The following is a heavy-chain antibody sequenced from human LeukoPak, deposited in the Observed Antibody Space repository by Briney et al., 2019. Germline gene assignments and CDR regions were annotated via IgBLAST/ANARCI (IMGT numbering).Heavy chain of an antibody. CDR2: ISGSGGST. CDR1: GFTFSSYA. J-gene: IGHJ1*01. D-gene: IGHD4-23*01. V-gene: IGHV3-23*01. CDR3: ARGPDRRVTPSYFQH. Sequence: GGSLRLSCAASGFTFSSYAMSWVRQAPGKGLEWVSAISGSGGSTYYADSVKGRFTISRDNSKNTLYLQMNSLRAEDTAVYYCARGPDRRVTPSYFQHWGQGTLVTVSS.